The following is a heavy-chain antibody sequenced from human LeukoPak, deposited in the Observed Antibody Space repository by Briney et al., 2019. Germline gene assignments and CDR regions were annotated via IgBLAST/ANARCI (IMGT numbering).Heavy chain of an antibody. D-gene: IGHD6-13*01. CDR1: GFTFNTYA. V-gene: IGHV3-23*01. Sequence: GGSLRLSCAASGFTFNTYAMSWVRQAPGKGLEWVSGITSGANTYYADSVKGRFTISRDNSENTLNLQMNSLRAEDTAIYYCAKDREVAAASSGGWGQGTLVTVSS. CDR2: ITSGANT. CDR3: AKDREVAAASSGG. J-gene: IGHJ4*02.